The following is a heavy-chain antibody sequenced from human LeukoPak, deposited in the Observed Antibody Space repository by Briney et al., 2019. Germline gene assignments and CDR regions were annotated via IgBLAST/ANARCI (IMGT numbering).Heavy chain of an antibody. CDR3: ARDISGLPTYYYDSSGYYSDY. J-gene: IGHJ4*02. D-gene: IGHD3-22*01. CDR1: GYTFTGYY. V-gene: IGHV1-2*06. CDR2: INPNSGGT. Sequence: ASVKVSCKASGYTFTGYYMHWVRQAPGQGLERMGRINPNSGGTNYAQKFQDRVTMTRDTSISTAYMELSRLTSDDTAVYYCARDISGLPTYYYDSSGYYSDYWGQGTLVAVSS.